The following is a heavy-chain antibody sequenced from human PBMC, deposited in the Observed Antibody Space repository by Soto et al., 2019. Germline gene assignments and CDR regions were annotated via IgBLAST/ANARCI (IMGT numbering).Heavy chain of an antibody. CDR2: ISSSSSYI. CDR3: ARDRIAVAGKKTYGMDV. Sequence: GGSLRLSCAASGFTFSSYSMNWVRQAPGKGLEWVSSISSSSSYIYYADSVKGRFTISRDNAKNSLYLQMNSLRAEDTAVYYCARDRIAVAGKKTYGMDVWGQGTTVTVPS. V-gene: IGHV3-21*01. CDR1: GFTFSSYS. D-gene: IGHD6-19*01. J-gene: IGHJ6*02.